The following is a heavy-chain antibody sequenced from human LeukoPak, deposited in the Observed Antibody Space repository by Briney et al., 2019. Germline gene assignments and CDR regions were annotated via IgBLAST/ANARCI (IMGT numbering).Heavy chain of an antibody. V-gene: IGHV1-18*01. CDR1: GYTFTSYG. CDR2: ISAYNGNT. CDR3: ARDPEATVVTPVDY. Sequence: ASVKVSCKASGYTFTSYGISWVRQAPGQGLEWMGWISAYNGNTNYAQNLQGRVTMTTDTSTSTAYMELRSLRSDDTAVYYCARDPEATVVTPVDYWGQGTLVAVSS. D-gene: IGHD4-23*01. J-gene: IGHJ4*02.